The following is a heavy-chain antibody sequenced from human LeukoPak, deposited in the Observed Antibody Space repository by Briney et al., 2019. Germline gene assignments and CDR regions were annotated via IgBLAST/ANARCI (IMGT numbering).Heavy chain of an antibody. CDR2: IKQDGSEK. D-gene: IGHD4-17*01. CDR1: GFTFSSYW. CDR3: ARGRGYGDYGGVDY. J-gene: IGHJ4*02. V-gene: IGHV3-7*01. Sequence: GGSLRLSCAASGFTFSSYWMSWVRQAPGKGLEWVANIKQDGSEKYYVDSVKGRFTISRDNAKNSLYLQMNSLRAEDTAVYYCARGRGYGDYGGVDYWGQGTLVTVSS.